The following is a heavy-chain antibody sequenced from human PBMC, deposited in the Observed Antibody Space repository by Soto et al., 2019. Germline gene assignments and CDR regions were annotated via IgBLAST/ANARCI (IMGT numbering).Heavy chain of an antibody. CDR2: IYHSGST. V-gene: IGHV4-30-2*01. D-gene: IGHD5-18*01. CDR3: ASASGYSYGSVDY. J-gene: IGHJ4*02. CDR1: GGSISSGGYS. Sequence: SETLSLTCAVSGGSISSGGYSWSWIRQPPGKGLEWIGYIYHSGSTYYNPSLKSRVTISVDRSKNQFSLKLSSVTAADTAVYYCASASGYSYGSVDYWGEGTMVTVYS.